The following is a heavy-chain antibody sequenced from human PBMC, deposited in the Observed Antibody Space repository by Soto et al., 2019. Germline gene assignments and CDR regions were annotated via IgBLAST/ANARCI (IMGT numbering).Heavy chain of an antibody. CDR2: ISYTGDT. CDR3: ARIVVGATVDL. V-gene: IGHV4-61*01. J-gene: IGHJ5*02. D-gene: IGHD1-26*01. CDR1: GDSVSSDRYF. Sequence: SETLSLTCSVSGDSVSSDRYFWTWIRQPPGKGLEWIAYISYTGDTNYNPSLKSRVTISVDTSRNQFSLTLTSVTAADTAVYFCARIVVGATVDLWGQGSLVTAPQ.